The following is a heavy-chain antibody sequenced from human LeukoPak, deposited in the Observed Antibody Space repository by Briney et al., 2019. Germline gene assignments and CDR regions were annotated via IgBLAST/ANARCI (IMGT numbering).Heavy chain of an antibody. Sequence: GGSLRLSCAASGFTFSSYSTNWVRQAPGKGLGWVAVISYDGSNKYYADSVKGRFTISRDNSKNTLYLRMNSLRAEDTAVYYCAKIAVRGVIINYFDYWGQGTLVTVSS. V-gene: IGHV3-30*18. D-gene: IGHD3-10*01. CDR1: GFTFSSYS. CDR2: ISYDGSNK. J-gene: IGHJ4*02. CDR3: AKIAVRGVIINYFDY.